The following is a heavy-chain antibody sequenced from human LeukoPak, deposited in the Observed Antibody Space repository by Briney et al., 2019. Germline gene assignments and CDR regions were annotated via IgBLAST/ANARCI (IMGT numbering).Heavy chain of an antibody. V-gene: IGHV4-34*01. J-gene: IGHJ4*02. CDR1: GGSFSGYY. CDR2: INHSGST. D-gene: IGHD3-16*02. Sequence: NPSETLSLTCAVYGGSFSGYYWSWISQPPGKGLEWIGEINHSGSTNYNPSLKSRVTISVDTSKNQFSLKLSSVTAADTAVYYCARGLKDYVWGSYREYFDYWGQGTLVTVSS. CDR3: ARGLKDYVWGSYREYFDY.